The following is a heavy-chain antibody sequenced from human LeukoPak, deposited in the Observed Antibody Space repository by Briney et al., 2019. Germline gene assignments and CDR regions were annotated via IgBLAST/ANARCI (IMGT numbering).Heavy chain of an antibody. CDR3: ARVQEQMYYYCYMDV. CDR1: GYTFTSYD. Sequence: ASVKVSCKASGYTFTSYDINWVRQATGQGLEWMGWMNPNSGNTGYAQKFQGRVTMTRNTSISTAYMELSSLRSEDTAVYYCARVQEQMYYYCYMDVWGKGTTVTISS. D-gene: IGHD1-26*01. V-gene: IGHV1-8*01. CDR2: MNPNSGNT. J-gene: IGHJ6*03.